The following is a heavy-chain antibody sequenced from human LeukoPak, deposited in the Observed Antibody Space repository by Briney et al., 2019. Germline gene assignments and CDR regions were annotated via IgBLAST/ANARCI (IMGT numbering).Heavy chain of an antibody. V-gene: IGHV3-48*02. CDR3: ARGIHWSFDC. CDR2: ITSSSNIM. Sequence: AGGSLRLSCAASGFTFSAYSMNWVRQAPGKGLEWLSYITSSSNIMSYADSVKGRFTISRDNAKNSLYLQMNSLRDEDTAVYYCARGIHWSFDCWGQGTLVAVSS. J-gene: IGHJ4*02. D-gene: IGHD2-8*02. CDR1: GFTFSAYS.